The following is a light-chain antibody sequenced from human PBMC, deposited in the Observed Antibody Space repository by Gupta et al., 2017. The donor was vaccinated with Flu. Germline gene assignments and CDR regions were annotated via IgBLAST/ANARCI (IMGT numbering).Light chain of an antibody. CDR3: QQYYRTPLT. Sequence: DIVMTQSPDSLAVSLGERATIKCKSSQSLLDSSINKNYLAWHQKRPGQPPKLLIYWASTREPGVPDRFSGSGSETDFTLTISSLQAEDVAVYYCQQYYRTPLTFGPGTKVDIK. V-gene: IGKV4-1*01. CDR1: QSLLDSSINKNY. CDR2: WAS. J-gene: IGKJ3*01.